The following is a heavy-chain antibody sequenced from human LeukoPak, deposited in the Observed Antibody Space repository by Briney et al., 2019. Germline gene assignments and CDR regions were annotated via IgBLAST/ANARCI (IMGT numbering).Heavy chain of an antibody. CDR2: ISSSSYI. CDR3: ARVGTAEGTLEDY. D-gene: IGHD6-13*01. J-gene: IGHJ4*02. Sequence: AGGSLRLSCAASGFTFSSYSMNWVRQAPGKGLEWVSSISSSSYIYYADSVKGRFTISRDNAKNSLYLQMNSLRGEDTAVYYCARVGTAEGTLEDYWGQGTLVTVSS. CDR1: GFTFSSYS. V-gene: IGHV3-21*01.